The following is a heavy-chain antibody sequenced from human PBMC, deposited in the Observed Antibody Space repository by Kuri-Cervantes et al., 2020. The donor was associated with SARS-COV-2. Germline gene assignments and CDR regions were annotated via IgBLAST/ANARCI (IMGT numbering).Heavy chain of an antibody. V-gene: IGHV4-39*01. CDR3: ARPDSSGYYFDY. J-gene: IGHJ4*02. CDR2: IYYSGSA. D-gene: IGHD3-22*01. Sequence: GSLRLSCTVSGGSISIGSFYWGWIRQPPGGGLEWIGNIYYSGSAYYYPSLESRATISLDTSNNQFSLKLSSVTAADTAVYYCARPDSSGYYFDYWGQGTLVTVSS. CDR1: GGSISIGSFY.